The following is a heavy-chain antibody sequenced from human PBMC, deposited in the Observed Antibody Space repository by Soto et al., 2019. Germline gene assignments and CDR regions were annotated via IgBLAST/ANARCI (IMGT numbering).Heavy chain of an antibody. CDR2: IKSKTDGGTT. D-gene: IGHD1-7*01. V-gene: IGHV3-15*01. Sequence: GGYLRLSFAASGFTFSNAWMSWVRQAPGKGLEWVGRIKSKTDGGTTDYAAPVKGRFTISRDDAKNTLYLQMNRLKTEDTAVYYCTTDAITGTTSFEMGNYYAMHXWGQATTVPVS. CDR1: GFTFSNAW. J-gene: IGHJ6*02. CDR3: TTDAITGTTSFEMGNYYAMHX.